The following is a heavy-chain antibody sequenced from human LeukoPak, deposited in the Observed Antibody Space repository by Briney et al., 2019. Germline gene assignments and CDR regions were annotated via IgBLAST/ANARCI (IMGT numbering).Heavy chain of an antibody. V-gene: IGHV3-21*01. CDR1: GFTFSSYS. CDR2: ISSSSSYI. D-gene: IGHD3-3*01. J-gene: IGHJ4*02. Sequence: PGGSLRLSCAASGFTFSSYSMNWVRQAPGKGLEWVSSISSSSSYIYYADSVKGRFTISRDNAKNSLYLQMNSLRAEDTAVYYCARDLIYYGFWSGCLDYWGQGTLVTVSS. CDR3: ARDLIYYGFWSGCLDY.